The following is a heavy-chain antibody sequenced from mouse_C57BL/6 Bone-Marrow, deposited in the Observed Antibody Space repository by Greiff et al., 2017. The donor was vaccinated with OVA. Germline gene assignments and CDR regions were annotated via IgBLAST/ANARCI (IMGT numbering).Heavy chain of an antibody. CDR1: GYTFTSYW. J-gene: IGHJ1*03. V-gene: IGHV1-69*01. Sequence: QVQLQQPGAELVMPGASVKLSCQASGYTFTSYWMHWVKQRPGQGLEWIGETDPSDSYTNYNQKFKGKSTLTVDKSSSTAYMHLSSLTSEDSAVYYCARYYGSRGYFDVWGTGTTVTVSS. CDR2: TDPSDSYT. D-gene: IGHD1-1*01. CDR3: ARYYGSRGYFDV.